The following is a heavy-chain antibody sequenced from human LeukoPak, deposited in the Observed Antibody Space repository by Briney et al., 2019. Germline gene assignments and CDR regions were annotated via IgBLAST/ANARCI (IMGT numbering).Heavy chain of an antibody. CDR1: GGSISSYY. D-gene: IGHD6-19*01. J-gene: IGHJ4*02. CDR3: ARGLGIAVAGTFGY. Sequence: PSETLSLTCTVSGGSISSYYWSWIRQPPGKGLEWIGYIYYSGSTNYNPSLKSRVTISVDTPKNQFSLKLSSVTAADTAVYYCARGLGIAVAGTFGYWGQGTLVTVSS. V-gene: IGHV4-59*01. CDR2: IYYSGST.